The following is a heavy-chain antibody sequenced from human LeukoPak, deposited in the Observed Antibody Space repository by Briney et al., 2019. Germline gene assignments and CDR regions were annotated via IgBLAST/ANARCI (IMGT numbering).Heavy chain of an antibody. V-gene: IGHV3-74*01. J-gene: IGHJ4*02. CDR2: INTDGSST. Sequence: PGGSLRLSCAASGFTFSSYSMNWVRQAPGKGLIWVSRINTDGSSTTYADSVKGRFTISRDNAKNTLYLQMKSLRAEDTAVYYCARDLWGAGDCWGQGTLVTVSS. CDR3: ARDLWGAGDC. CDR1: GFTFSSYS. D-gene: IGHD1-26*01.